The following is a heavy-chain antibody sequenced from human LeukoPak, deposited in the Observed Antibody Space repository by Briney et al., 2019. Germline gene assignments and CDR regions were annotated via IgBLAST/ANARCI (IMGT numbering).Heavy chain of an antibody. D-gene: IGHD3-10*01. CDR1: GFTFSKYG. V-gene: IGHV3-30*18. J-gene: IGHJ4*02. CDR3: AEDRGFALASGSSELDY. Sequence: GRSLRLSCAASGFTFSKYGMHWVRQAPGKGLEWVAVISFDGSSKYYADSVRGRITISRDNSRNTLYLQMNSPRPENTAVYYGAEDRGFALASGSSELDYWGQGTLVTVSS. CDR2: ISFDGSSK.